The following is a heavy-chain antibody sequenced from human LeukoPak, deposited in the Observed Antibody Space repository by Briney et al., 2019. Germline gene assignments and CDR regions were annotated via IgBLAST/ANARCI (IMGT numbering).Heavy chain of an antibody. CDR2: IYPGDSDT. CDR3: ARRYYDILTGYPALGFDP. Sequence: GESLKISCKGSGYSFTSYWIGWVRQMPGKGLVWMGIIYPGDSDTRYSPSFQGQVTISADKSISTAYLQRSSLKASDTAMYYCARRYYDILTGYPALGFDPWGQGTLVTVSS. D-gene: IGHD3-9*01. J-gene: IGHJ5*02. V-gene: IGHV5-51*01. CDR1: GYSFTSYW.